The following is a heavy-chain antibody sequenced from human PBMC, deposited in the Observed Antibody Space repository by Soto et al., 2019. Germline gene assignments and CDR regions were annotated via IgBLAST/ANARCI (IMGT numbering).Heavy chain of an antibody. CDR3: VIYVYYQGLSYYFDS. D-gene: IGHD2-8*01. CDR1: GDSISGGAY. Sequence: SETLSLTCTVSGDSISGGAYWSWIRQHPGKDLEWIGYIYYSGSTYYNPSLKSRLTISLDTSNNQFSLNMTSVTAADTAVYYCVIYVYYQGLSYYFDSCGQGTLVTVSS. CDR2: IYYSGST. J-gene: IGHJ4*02. V-gene: IGHV4-31*08.